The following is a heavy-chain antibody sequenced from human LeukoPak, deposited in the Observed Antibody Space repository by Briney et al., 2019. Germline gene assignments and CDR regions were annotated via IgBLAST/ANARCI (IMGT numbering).Heavy chain of an antibody. CDR1: GFTFRSYA. Sequence: GGSLRLSCAASGFTFRSYAMSWVRQAQGQGLEWVSAISGSGSSTYYADSVKGRFTISRDNSKNTLYLQMHSLRAEDTAIYYCAKDYDSSGYYYGGTFDYWGQGTLVTVSS. D-gene: IGHD3-22*01. CDR2: ISGSGSST. V-gene: IGHV3-23*01. CDR3: AKDYDSSGYYYGGTFDY. J-gene: IGHJ4*02.